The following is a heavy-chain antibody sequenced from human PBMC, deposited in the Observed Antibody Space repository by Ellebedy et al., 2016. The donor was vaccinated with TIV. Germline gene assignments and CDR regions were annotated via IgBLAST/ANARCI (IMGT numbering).Heavy chain of an antibody. CDR2: INQDGGEK. Sequence: GESLKISCAASGFTLSRHWMSSVRQGPGKGLEWVANINQDGGEKNYVDSVRGRFTISSDNAKNSLYLQMDSLRAEDTAVYYCASGFMYCSAKRCSTHWGQGTLVAVSS. V-gene: IGHV3-7*01. CDR1: GFTLSRHW. D-gene: IGHD2-15*01. J-gene: IGHJ4*02. CDR3: ASGFMYCSAKRCSTH.